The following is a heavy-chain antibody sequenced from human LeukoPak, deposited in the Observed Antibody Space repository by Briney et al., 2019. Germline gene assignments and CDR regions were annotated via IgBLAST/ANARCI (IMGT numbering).Heavy chain of an antibody. Sequence: GGSLRLSCAASGFALSSYAMNWVRQAPGKGLEWVSGVRGDDGSTYYADSVKGRFTISRDNSKNTLCLQMDSLRVEDTAVYYCAKADDSYHAGGSIYRVMDVWGQGTTVTVSS. CDR2: VRGDDGST. V-gene: IGHV3-23*01. J-gene: IGHJ6*02. CDR3: AKADDSYHAGGSIYRVMDV. D-gene: IGHD3-3*01. CDR1: GFALSSYA.